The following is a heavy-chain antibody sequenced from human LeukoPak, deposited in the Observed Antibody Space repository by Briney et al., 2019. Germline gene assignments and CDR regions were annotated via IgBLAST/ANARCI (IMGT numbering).Heavy chain of an antibody. CDR2: IYYSGST. D-gene: IGHD5-12*01. CDR3: ARAGSGYDCRFDY. Sequence: SETLSLTCTVSGGSISSYYWGWIRQPPGKGLEWIGYIYYSGSTNYNPSLKSRVTISVDTSKNQFSLKLSSVTAADTAVYYCARAGSGYDCRFDYWGQGTLVTVSS. J-gene: IGHJ4*02. V-gene: IGHV4-59*01. CDR1: GGSISSYY.